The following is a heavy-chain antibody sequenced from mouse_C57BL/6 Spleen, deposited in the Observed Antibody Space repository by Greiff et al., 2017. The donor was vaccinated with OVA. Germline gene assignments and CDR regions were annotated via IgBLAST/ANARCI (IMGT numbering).Heavy chain of an antibody. CDR1: GFSLTSYG. CDR2: IWRGGST. D-gene: IGHD1-1*01. V-gene: IGHV2-2*01. CDR3: ARYYGSSYKFYYAMDY. J-gene: IGHJ4*01. Sequence: VKLVESGPGLVQPSQCLSITCTVSGFSLTSYGVHWVRQSPGKGLEWLGVIWRGGSTDYNAAFISRLSISKDNSKSQVFFKMISLQADDTAIYYCARYYGSSYKFYYAMDYWGQGTSVTVSS.